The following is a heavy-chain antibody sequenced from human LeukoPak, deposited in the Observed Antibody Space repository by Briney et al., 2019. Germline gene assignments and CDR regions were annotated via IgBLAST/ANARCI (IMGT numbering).Heavy chain of an antibody. D-gene: IGHD3-9*01. V-gene: IGHV4-38-2*02. CDR3: ASRQRATILRYFDWFNYFDY. J-gene: IGHJ4*02. CDR1: GYSISSGYY. Sequence: SETLSLTCTVSGYSISSGYYWGWIRQPPGKGLEWIGSIYHSGSTYYNPSLKSRVTISVDTSKNQFSLKLSSVTAADTAVYYCASRQRATILRYFDWFNYFDYWGQGTLVTVSS. CDR2: IYHSGST.